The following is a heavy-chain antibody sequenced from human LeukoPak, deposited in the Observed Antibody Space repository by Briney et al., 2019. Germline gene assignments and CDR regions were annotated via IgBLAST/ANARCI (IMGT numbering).Heavy chain of an antibody. D-gene: IGHD3-10*01. CDR2: ISGSGNKT. CDR1: GFTFSHFA. Sequence: GGSLRLSCATSGFTFSHFAMSWVCQAPGKGLHWVSTISGSGNKTYDADSVKGRFTISRDNSKSTLYLQMTGLRAEDTAVYYCAKLKRVGIAPFDDWGQGTLVTVSS. J-gene: IGHJ4*02. CDR3: AKLKRVGIAPFDD. V-gene: IGHV3-23*01.